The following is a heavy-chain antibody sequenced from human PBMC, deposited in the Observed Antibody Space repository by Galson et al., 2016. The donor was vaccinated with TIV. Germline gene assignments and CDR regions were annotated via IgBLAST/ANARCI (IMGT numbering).Heavy chain of an antibody. Sequence: VRQAPGQGLEWVASISPTGSITYYAASVKGRFTISRDNSKNTLSLEMNSLRADDTAMYFCAKDRFYCSFSSCHGPFDDWCQGALVTVSS. V-gene: IGHV3-23*01. J-gene: IGHJ4*02. CDR3: AKDRFYCSFSSCHGPFDD. D-gene: IGHD2-15*01. CDR2: ISPTGSIT.